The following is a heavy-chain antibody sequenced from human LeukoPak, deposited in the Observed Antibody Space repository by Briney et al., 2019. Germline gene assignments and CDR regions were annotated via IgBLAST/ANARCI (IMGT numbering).Heavy chain of an antibody. J-gene: IGHJ4*02. Sequence: GRSLRLSCAASGFSFRDYDMHWVRQAPGKGLEWVAALIYDGSNKYYADSVKGRFTISRDNSKNTLYLQMNSLRVEDTAVYHLAKGGHFWEDEPPLDFWGQGTLVTGSS. D-gene: IGHD1-14*01. CDR3: AKGGHFWEDEPPLDF. CDR1: GFSFRDYD. V-gene: IGHV3-33*05. CDR2: LIYDGSNK.